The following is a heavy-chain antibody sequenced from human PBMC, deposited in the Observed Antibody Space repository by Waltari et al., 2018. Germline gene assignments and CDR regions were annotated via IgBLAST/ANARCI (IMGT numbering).Heavy chain of an antibody. CDR3: ARDYESSGWFEPYYYYYGMDV. CDR2: IWYDGSNK. V-gene: IGHV3-33*01. D-gene: IGHD6-19*01. J-gene: IGHJ6*02. Sequence: QVQLVESGGGVVQPGRSLRLSCAASGFTFSSYGMHWVRQAPGKGLEWVAVIWYDGSNKYYADSVKGRFTISRHNSKNTLYLQMNSLRAEDTAVYYCARDYESSGWFEPYYYYYGMDVWGQGTTVTVSS. CDR1: GFTFSSYG.